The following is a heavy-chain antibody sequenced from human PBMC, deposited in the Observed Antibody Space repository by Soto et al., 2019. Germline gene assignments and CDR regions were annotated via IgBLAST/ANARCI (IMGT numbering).Heavy chain of an antibody. Sequence: GESLKISCQGSGYSFTNYCIAWVRQMPWKGLEYMGIIYPGDSDTRYSPSFQGQVTISVDKSISTAYLQWSSLKASDTAMFYCAKAVNSGWFYYGMDVWGAGTTLTVST. CDR3: AKAVNSGWFYYGMDV. CDR1: GYSFTNYC. V-gene: IGHV5-51*01. D-gene: IGHD6-13*01. J-gene: IGHJ6*04. CDR2: IYPGDSDT.